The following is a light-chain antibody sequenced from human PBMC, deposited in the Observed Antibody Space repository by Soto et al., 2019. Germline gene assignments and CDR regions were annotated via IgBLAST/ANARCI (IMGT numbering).Light chain of an antibody. V-gene: IGKV3-20*01. CDR2: GAS. CDR1: QSVSSSY. Sequence: EIVFTQAPGTLSLSPGERTTLSCRASQSVSSSYLAWYQQKPGQAPRLLIYGASNRATGIPDRFSGSGSGTDFTLTISRLAPEDFAVYYCQQYGSSGTFGQGTKVDIK. J-gene: IGKJ1*01. CDR3: QQYGSSGT.